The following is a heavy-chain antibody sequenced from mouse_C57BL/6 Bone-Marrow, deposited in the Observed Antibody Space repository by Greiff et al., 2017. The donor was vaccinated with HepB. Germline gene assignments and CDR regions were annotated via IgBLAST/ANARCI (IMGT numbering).Heavy chain of an antibody. V-gene: IGHV5-16*01. CDR2: INYDGSST. J-gene: IGHJ2*01. CDR1: GFTFSDYY. D-gene: IGHD3-3*01. Sequence: EVKLVESEGGLVQPGSSMKLSCTASGFTFSDYYMAWVRQVPEKGLEWVANINYDGSSTYYLDSLKSRFIISRDNAKNILYLQMSSLKSEDTATYYCARDRGPNYFDYWGQGTTLTVSS. CDR3: ARDRGPNYFDY.